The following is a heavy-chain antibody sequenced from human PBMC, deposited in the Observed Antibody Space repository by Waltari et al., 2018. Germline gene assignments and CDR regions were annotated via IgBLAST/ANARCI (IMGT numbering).Heavy chain of an antibody. CDR2: IYYTGST. D-gene: IGHD2-21*02. CDR1: GGSISGFY. CDR3: ARGVGGDWEWFDP. J-gene: IGHJ5*02. Sequence: QVQLQESGPSLLKPSETLSLICTVSGGSISGFYWSWVRQPPGKGLDWIGYIYYTGSTNFNPSLKSRVTMSVDTSKTQFSLKLSSVTAADTAFYYCARGVGGDWEWFDPWGQGTLVTVSS. V-gene: IGHV4-59*01.